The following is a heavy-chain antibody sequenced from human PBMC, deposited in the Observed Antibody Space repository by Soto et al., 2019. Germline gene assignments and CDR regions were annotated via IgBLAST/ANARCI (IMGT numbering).Heavy chain of an antibody. J-gene: IGHJ4*02. D-gene: IGHD3-22*01. Sequence: GGSLRLSCEASGFNFSSYGIHWVRQAPGKGLEWVAIIWNDGSNEYYADSVKGRFTISRDNSKNTVDLQVSKLRAEDKAVYFCARDQTDSGGYSDSWGQGTLVTVSS. CDR2: IWNDGSNE. CDR3: ARDQTDSGGYSDS. CDR1: GFNFSSYG. V-gene: IGHV3-33*01.